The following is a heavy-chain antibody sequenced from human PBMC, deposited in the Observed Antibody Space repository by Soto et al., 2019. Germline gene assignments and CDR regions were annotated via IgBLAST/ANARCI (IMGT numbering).Heavy chain of an antibody. CDR3: ARDSVVAAAGIDY. V-gene: IGHV3-33*01. D-gene: IGHD6-13*01. CDR1: GFTFSSYG. J-gene: IGHJ4*02. CDR2: IWYDGSNK. Sequence: GGSLSLSCAASGFTFSSYGMHWVRQAPGKGLEWVAVIWYDGSNKYYADSVKGRFTISRDNSKNTLYLQMNSLRAEDTAVYYCARDSVVAAAGIDYWGQGTLVTVSS.